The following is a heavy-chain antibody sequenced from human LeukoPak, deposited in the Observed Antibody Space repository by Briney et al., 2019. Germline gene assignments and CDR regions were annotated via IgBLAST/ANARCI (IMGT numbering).Heavy chain of an antibody. V-gene: IGHV1-8*01. Sequence: ASVKVSCKASGYTFTSYDINWVRQATGQGPEWMGWMNPNSGNTGYAQKFQGRVTMTRNTSISTAYMELSSLRSEDTAVYYCARGVRFLEWLSSTYYFDYWGQGTLVTVSS. CDR2: MNPNSGNT. CDR1: GYTFTSYD. J-gene: IGHJ4*02. D-gene: IGHD3-3*01. CDR3: ARGVRFLEWLSSTYYFDY.